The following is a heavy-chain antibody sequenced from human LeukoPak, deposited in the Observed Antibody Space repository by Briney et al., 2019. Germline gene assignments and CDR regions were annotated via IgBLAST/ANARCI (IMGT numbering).Heavy chain of an antibody. D-gene: IGHD2-15*01. CDR1: GGSISSYY. J-gene: IGHJ5*02. Sequence: SETLSLTCTVSGGSISSYYWSWIRQPAGKGLEWIGRIYTSGSTNYNPSLKSRVTISLDTSKNQFSLKLTSVTSADTAVYYCARSLEVEVAASWFDPWGQGTLVTVSS. V-gene: IGHV4-4*07. CDR3: ARSLEVEVAASWFDP. CDR2: IYTSGST.